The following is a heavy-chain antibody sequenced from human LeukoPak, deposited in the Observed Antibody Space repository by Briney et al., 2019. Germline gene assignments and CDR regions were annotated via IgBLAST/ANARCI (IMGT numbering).Heavy chain of an antibody. CDR1: GGSFSSGSYY. CDR2: IYYSGST. D-gene: IGHD3-10*01. V-gene: IGHV4-61*01. Sequence: SETLSLTCTVSGGSFSSGSYYWSWIRQPPGKGLEWIGYIYYSGSTNYNPSLKSRVTISVDTSKNQFSLKLSSVTAADTAVYYCARATRFGELGYWGQGTLVTVSS. CDR3: ARATRFGELGY. J-gene: IGHJ4*02.